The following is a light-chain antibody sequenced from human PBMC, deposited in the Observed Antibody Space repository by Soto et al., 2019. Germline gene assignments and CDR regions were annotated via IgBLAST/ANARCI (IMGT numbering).Light chain of an antibody. CDR1: QDINVY. J-gene: IGKJ2*03. V-gene: IGKV1-39*01. CDR2: SAS. CDR3: QHGSVAQDS. Sequence: DIQMTHSPSSVSASIGDTVTITCRASQDINVYLNWYQQKPGEVPKLLIYSASTLHSGVPSRFTGSGSEKGLTLTTRTLQPEDFATYYCQHGSVAQDSFGKGAK.